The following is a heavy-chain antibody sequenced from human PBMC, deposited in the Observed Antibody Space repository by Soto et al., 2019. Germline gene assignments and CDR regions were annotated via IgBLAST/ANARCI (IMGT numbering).Heavy chain of an antibody. CDR3: ARDLGRFWSGFWFDP. CDR2: IYYSGST. D-gene: IGHD3-3*01. J-gene: IGHJ5*02. CDR1: GGSISSYY. V-gene: IGHV4-59*01. Sequence: SETLSLTCTVSGGSISSYYWSWIRQPPGKGLEWIGYIYYSGSTNYNPSLKSRVTISVDTSKNQFSLKLSSVTAADTAVYYCARDLGRFWSGFWFDPWGQGTLGTVS.